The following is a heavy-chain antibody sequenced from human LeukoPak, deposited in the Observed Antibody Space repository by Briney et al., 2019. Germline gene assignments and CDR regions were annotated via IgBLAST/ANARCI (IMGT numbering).Heavy chain of an antibody. D-gene: IGHD7-27*01. CDR3: ARDLNWGFDY. CDR2: IRGSGEGLGSGV. J-gene: IGHJ4*02. V-gene: IGHV3-48*04. CDR1: GFTFSDYS. Sequence: GGSLRLFCAASGFTFSDYSMNWVRQAPGKGLEWVSNIRGSGEGLGSGVYYADSVKGRFTISRDNAKNSLYLQMNSLSAEDTAFYYCARDLNWGFDYWGQGALVTVSS.